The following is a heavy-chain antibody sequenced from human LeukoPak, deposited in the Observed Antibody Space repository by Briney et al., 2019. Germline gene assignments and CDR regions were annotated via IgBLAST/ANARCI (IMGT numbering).Heavy chain of an antibody. CDR2: INHSGST. Sequence: PSETLSLTCAVYGGSFSGYYWSWIRQPPGKGLEWIGEINHSGSTNYNPSLESRVTISVDTSKNQFSLKLSSVTAADTAVYYCASRFIAVAGTGDYYYGMDVWGQGTTVTVSS. D-gene: IGHD6-19*01. CDR1: GGSFSGYY. J-gene: IGHJ6*02. CDR3: ASRFIAVAGTGDYYYGMDV. V-gene: IGHV4-34*01.